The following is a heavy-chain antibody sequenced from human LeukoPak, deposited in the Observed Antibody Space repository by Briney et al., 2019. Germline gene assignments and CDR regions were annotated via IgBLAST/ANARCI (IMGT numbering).Heavy chain of an antibody. V-gene: IGHV4-38-2*01. Sequence: PSETLSLTCAVSGFFISSGYYWGWTRQPPGKGLEWIASIYRNGNTFYNPSLQSRVTISVDTSRNQISLQLGSATAADTAVYYCARAYSRTPGDYYFDSWGQGTVVTVSS. CDR2: IYRNGNT. J-gene: IGHJ4*02. CDR1: GFFISSGYY. D-gene: IGHD4-11*01. CDR3: ARAYSRTPGDYYFDS.